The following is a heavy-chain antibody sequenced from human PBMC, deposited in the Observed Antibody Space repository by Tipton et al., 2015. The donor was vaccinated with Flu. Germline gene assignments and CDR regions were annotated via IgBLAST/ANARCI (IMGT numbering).Heavy chain of an antibody. CDR2: ISDTSRTT. V-gene: IGHV3-23*01. CDR1: GFTFRSYA. J-gene: IGHJ4*02. D-gene: IGHD3-3*01. Sequence: CAASGFTFRSYAMTWVRQAPGKGLEWVSSISDTSRTTYYADSVKGRFTISRDNSKNTLYLQMNSLRAEDTAVYFCAKASVTVYGVVPLDYWGQGTLVTVSS. CDR3: AKASVTVYGVVPLDY.